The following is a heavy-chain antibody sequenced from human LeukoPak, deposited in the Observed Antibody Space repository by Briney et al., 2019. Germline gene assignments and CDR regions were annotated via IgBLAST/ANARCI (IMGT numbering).Heavy chain of an antibody. CDR3: ARLTTVTTFQR. Sequence: SVKVSCKASGGTFSSYTISWVRQAPGQGLEWMGRIIPILGIANYAQKFQGRVTITADKSTSTAYMELSSLRPEDTAVYYCARLTTVTTFQRWGQGTLVTVSS. J-gene: IGHJ4*02. V-gene: IGHV1-69*02. CDR1: GGTFSSYT. CDR2: IIPILGIA. D-gene: IGHD4-11*01.